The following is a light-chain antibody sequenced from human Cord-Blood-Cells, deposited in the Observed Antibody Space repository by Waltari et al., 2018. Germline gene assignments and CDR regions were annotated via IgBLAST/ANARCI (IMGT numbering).Light chain of an antibody. J-gene: IGLJ2*01. Sequence: QSALTQPASVSGSPGKSITLPCPGTSTDVGGFNYVSGYQQHPGKAPKLRIYDVSNRPSGVSNRFSGTKSGNTASLTISGLQAEDEADYYCSSYTSSSTVVFGGGTKLTVL. CDR2: DVS. CDR1: STDVGGFNY. V-gene: IGLV2-14*01. CDR3: SSYTSSSTVV.